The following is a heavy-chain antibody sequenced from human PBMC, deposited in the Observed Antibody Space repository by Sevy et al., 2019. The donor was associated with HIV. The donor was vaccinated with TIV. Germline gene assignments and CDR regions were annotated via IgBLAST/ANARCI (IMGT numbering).Heavy chain of an antibody. CDR3: TRGATGTTAPYYFDY. CDR2: IRSKAYGGTT. J-gene: IGHJ4*02. D-gene: IGHD1-1*01. Sequence: GSLRLSCTASGFTFGDYAMSWFRQAPGKGLEWVGFIRSKAYGGTTEYAASVKGRFTIPRENSKSIAYLQMNSLKTGDTAVYYCTRGATGTTAPYYFDYWGQGTLVTVSS. V-gene: IGHV3-49*03. CDR1: GFTFGDYA.